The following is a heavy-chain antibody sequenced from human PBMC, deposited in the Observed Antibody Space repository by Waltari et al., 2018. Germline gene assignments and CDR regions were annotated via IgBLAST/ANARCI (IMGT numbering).Heavy chain of an antibody. J-gene: IGHJ4*02. V-gene: IGHV2-5*01. CDR1: GFSLITSAVG. CDR2: NYWNDNK. Sequence: QITLKESGPTLVKPTQTLTLTCSFSGFSLITSAVGVGWLRQPPGKALEWLAVNYWNDNKRYSPSLNSRLTITKDTSKNQVVLTMTNMDPVDTATYYCAHHRGGGNSAVLDYWGQGTLVTVSS. CDR3: AHHRGGGNSAVLDY. D-gene: IGHD2-21*02.